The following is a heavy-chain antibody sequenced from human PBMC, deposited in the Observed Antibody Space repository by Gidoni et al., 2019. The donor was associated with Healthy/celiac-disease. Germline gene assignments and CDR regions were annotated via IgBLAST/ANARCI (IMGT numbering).Heavy chain of an antibody. J-gene: IGHJ6*02. V-gene: IGHV3-21*01. CDR2: ISSSSSYI. CDR3: ARADYDFWSGSFYGMDV. Sequence: EVQLVESGGGLVKPGGSLRLSCAASGFTFSSYSMNWVRQAPGKGLEWVSSISSSSSYIYYADSVKGRFTISRDNAKNSLYLQMNSLRAEDTAVYYCARADYDFWSGSFYGMDVWGQGTTVTVSS. D-gene: IGHD3-3*01. CDR1: GFTFSSYS.